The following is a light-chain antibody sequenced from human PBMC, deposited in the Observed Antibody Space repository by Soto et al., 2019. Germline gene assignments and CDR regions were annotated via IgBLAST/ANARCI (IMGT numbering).Light chain of an antibody. V-gene: IGKV1-5*01. J-gene: IGKJ1*01. Sequence: DIRITHFPSSFSPAVGDRVTIASRASQSISSWLAWYQQKPGKAPKLLIYDASSLESGVPSRFSGSGSGTDFTLTISRLEPGDFAVYYCQQYGYSSWKFGQGTKVDIK. CDR2: DAS. CDR1: QSISSW. CDR3: QQYGYSSWK.